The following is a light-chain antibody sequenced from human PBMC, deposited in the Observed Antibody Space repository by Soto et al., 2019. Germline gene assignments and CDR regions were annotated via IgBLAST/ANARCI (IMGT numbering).Light chain of an antibody. J-gene: IGLJ1*01. V-gene: IGLV2-18*02. CDR3: TSYATGSAYV. CDR2: DVS. Sequence: ALTQPPSVSGSPGQSVTISCTGTISDVGGYNRVSWYQQPPGKAPKLLIYDVSNRPSGGSTRFSGSKSGNTASLTISGLQAEDEADYYCTSYATGSAYVFGPGTKVTVL. CDR1: ISDVGGYNR.